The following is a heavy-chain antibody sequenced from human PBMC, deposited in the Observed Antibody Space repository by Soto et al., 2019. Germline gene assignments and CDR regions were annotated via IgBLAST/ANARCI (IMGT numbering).Heavy chain of an antibody. D-gene: IGHD3-10*01. CDR1: GFSISDYG. Sequence: PGGSLRLSCAASGFSISDYGMEWVRQAPGKGLEWVSAISGSGGSTYYADSVKGRFTISRDNSKNTLYLQMNSLRAEDTAVYYCAKDARFGGSHAFDIWGQGTMVTVSS. CDR3: AKDARFGGSHAFDI. J-gene: IGHJ3*02. V-gene: IGHV3-23*01. CDR2: ISGSGGST.